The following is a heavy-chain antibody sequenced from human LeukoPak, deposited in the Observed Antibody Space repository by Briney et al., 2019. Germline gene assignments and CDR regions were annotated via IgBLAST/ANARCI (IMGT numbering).Heavy chain of an antibody. CDR1: GLTFSDYY. V-gene: IGHV3-11*01. Sequence: PGGSLRLSCGVSGLTFSDYYMSWIRQAPGKGLELVSYISTRGTVSHSADSVRGRFTISRDDARNPLFLQMNSLRTEDTAVYFCAGGSYDILTGYPKQIDYWGQGTPVTVSS. D-gene: IGHD3-9*01. CDR3: AGGSYDILTGYPKQIDY. CDR2: ISTRGTVS. J-gene: IGHJ4*02.